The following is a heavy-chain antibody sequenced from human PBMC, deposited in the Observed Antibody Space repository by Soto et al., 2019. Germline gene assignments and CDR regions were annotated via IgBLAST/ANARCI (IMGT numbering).Heavy chain of an antibody. CDR3: APVVVVAAGGGWFDP. V-gene: IGHV1-69*02. D-gene: IGHD2-15*01. Sequence: QVQLVQSGAEVKKPGSSVKVSCKASGGTFSSYTISWVRQAPGQGLEWMGRIIPILGIANYAQKFQGRVTIXXEXSXXTASLELRSLRPEDTAVYYCAPVVVVAAGGGWFDPWGQGTLVTVSS. CDR2: IIPILGIA. CDR1: GGTFSSYT. J-gene: IGHJ5*02.